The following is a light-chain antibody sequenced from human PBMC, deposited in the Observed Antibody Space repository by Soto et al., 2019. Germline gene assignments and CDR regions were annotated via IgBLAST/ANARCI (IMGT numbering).Light chain of an antibody. CDR2: DAS. V-gene: IGKV3-11*01. J-gene: IGKJ2*01. CDR3: QQRSNWPHT. Sequence: EIVLTQSPATLSLSPGERATLSCSASQSVSSYLAWYQHKPGQAPRLLIYDASNRATGIPARFSGSGSGTDFTLTIRSLEPEDFAVYYCQQRSNWPHTFGPGTKLEIK. CDR1: QSVSSY.